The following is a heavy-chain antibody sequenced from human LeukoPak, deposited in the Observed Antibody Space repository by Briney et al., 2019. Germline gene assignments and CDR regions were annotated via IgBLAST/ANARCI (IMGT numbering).Heavy chain of an antibody. J-gene: IGHJ6*02. CDR3: ARDKAFGGSVPFYYGMDV. CDR2: ISSSSSYI. CDR1: GFTFSSYS. Sequence: PGGSLRLSCAASGFTFSSYSMNWVRLAPGKGLEWVSSISSSSSYIYYADSVKGRFTISRDNAKNSLYLQMNSLRAEDTAVYYCARDKAFGGSVPFYYGMDVWGQGTTVTVSS. D-gene: IGHD3-10*01. V-gene: IGHV3-21*01.